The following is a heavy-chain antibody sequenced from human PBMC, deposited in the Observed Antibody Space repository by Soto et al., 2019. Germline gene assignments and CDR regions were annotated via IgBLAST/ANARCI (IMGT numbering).Heavy chain of an antibody. CDR2: VSGSAGST. J-gene: IGHJ2*01. V-gene: IGHV3-23*01. CDR1: GFTFSSYA. CDR3: AKDASSGITSFDS. Sequence: EVQLLESGGGLVQPGGSLRLSCAASGFTFSSYAMSWVRQAPGKGLERVSVVSGSAGSTYYADSVKGRFTISRDNSKNTLYLQMNSLRAEDTAVYYCAKDASSGITSFDSWGRGTVVTVSS. D-gene: IGHD3-3*01.